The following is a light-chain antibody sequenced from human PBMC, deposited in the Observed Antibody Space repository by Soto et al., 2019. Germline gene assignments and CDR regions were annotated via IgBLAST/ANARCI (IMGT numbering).Light chain of an antibody. Sequence: EIVLTQSPATLSLSPGEGATLSCRASQNIGKYLAWYQHKPGQAPRLLIHDASNRATGIPARFSGSGSGTDFTLTISSLEPEDFAVYYCQQRSDYPPFTFGPGTKVDIK. J-gene: IGKJ3*01. CDR2: DAS. V-gene: IGKV3-11*01. CDR3: QQRSDYPPFT. CDR1: QNIGKY.